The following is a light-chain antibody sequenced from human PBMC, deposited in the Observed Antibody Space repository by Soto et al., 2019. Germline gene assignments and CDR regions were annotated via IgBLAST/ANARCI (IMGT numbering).Light chain of an antibody. V-gene: IGKV3-20*01. Sequence: EIVLTQSPGTLSLSPGERATLSCRASQSVSFSDLAWYQQKPGQAPRLLIYGASSRATGIPDRFSGVGSGTDFTLTINRLEPEDFAVYYCQQYHNTPITFGQGTRLEIK. CDR1: QSVSFSD. CDR2: GAS. J-gene: IGKJ5*01. CDR3: QQYHNTPIT.